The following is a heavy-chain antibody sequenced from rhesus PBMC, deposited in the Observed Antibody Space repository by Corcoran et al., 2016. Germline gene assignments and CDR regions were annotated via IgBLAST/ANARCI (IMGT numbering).Heavy chain of an antibody. CDR3: AKLISSWNNPAFDF. CDR1: GGSITTYY. V-gene: IGHV4-160*01. CDR2: LHGSVGYT. Sequence: QVQLQESGPGLVKPSETLTLTCAVSGGSITTYYWSWIHQSPGKGLEWIGRLHGSVGYTDYRPSLKSLFTISIYPSKNQLSLKLTSVTAADTAVYFCAKLISSWNNPAFDFWGQGLRVTVSS. D-gene: IGHD1-20*01. J-gene: IGHJ3*01.